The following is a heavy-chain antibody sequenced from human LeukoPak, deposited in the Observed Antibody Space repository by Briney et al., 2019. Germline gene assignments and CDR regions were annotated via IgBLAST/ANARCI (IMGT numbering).Heavy chain of an antibody. Sequence: GGSLRLSCAASGFTFTSYYMHWVRQAPGKGLVWVSTLTDSGVYTYYADSVKGRFTISRDNSENTLYLQMNGLRAGDTAVYYCAKGIVGATRNLDSWGQGTLVTVSS. D-gene: IGHD1-26*01. V-gene: IGHV3-23*01. CDR3: AKGIVGATRNLDS. CDR1: GFTFTSYY. J-gene: IGHJ4*02. CDR2: LTDSGVYT.